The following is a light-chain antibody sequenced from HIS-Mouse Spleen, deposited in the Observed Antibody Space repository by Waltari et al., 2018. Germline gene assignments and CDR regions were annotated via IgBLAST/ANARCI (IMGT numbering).Light chain of an antibody. CDR3: CSYAGSYTLV. V-gene: IGLV2-11*01. CDR2: DVS. Sequence: QSALTQPRPVSGSPGQSVTISCTGTSSDVGGYTYDSWYQQHPGKAPKLRIYDVSKRPSGVPDRFSGSKSGNTASLTISGLQAEDEADYYCCSYAGSYTLVFGGGTKLTVL. CDR1: SSDVGGYTY. J-gene: IGLJ2*01.